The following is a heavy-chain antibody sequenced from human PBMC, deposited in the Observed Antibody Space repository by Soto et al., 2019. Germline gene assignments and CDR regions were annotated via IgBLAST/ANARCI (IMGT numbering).Heavy chain of an antibody. J-gene: IGHJ4*02. V-gene: IGHV3-74*01. CDR1: GFTFSSYW. CDR2: IKPDGSWT. Sequence: GGSLRLSCAASGFTFSSYWMHWVRQAPGKGLVWVSRIKPDGSWTIHADSVKGRFTISRDNAKSMVYLQMNSLRAEDTDVYYCARRGGSTSCYNCIDYWGQGTLVTVSS. D-gene: IGHD2-2*02. CDR3: ARRGGSTSCYNCIDY.